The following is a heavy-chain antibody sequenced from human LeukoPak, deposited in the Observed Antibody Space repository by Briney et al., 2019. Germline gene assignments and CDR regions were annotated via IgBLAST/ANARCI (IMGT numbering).Heavy chain of an antibody. CDR2: IYYSGST. D-gene: IGHD3-3*01. Sequence: SETLSLTCTVSGGSISSGGYYWSWIRQHPGKGLEWIAYIYYSGSTYYNPSLKSRVTISVDTSKNQFSLKLSSVTAADTAVYYCAREGVVTYFDYWGQETLVTVSS. CDR1: GGSISSGGYY. CDR3: AREGVVTYFDY. V-gene: IGHV4-30-4*08. J-gene: IGHJ4*02.